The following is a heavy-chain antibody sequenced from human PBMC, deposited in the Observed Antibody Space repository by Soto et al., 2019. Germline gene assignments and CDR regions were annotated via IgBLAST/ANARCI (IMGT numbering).Heavy chain of an antibody. CDR2: IYYSGST. J-gene: IGHJ4*02. CDR3: ARGEMGYSSSWYPSPFDY. Sequence: SETLSLTCTVSGGSISSGDYYWSWIRQPPGKGLEWIGYIYYSGSTYYNPSLKSRVTISVDTSKNQFSLKLSSVTAADTAVYYCARGEMGYSSSWYPSPFDYWGQGTLVTGSS. CDR1: GGSISSGDYY. D-gene: IGHD6-13*01. V-gene: IGHV4-30-4*01.